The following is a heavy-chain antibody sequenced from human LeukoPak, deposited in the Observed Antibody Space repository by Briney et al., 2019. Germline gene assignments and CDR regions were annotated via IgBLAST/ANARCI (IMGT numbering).Heavy chain of an antibody. Sequence: SQTLSLTCTVSGGSISSGDYYWSWIRQPPGKGLEWIGYIYYSGSTYYNPSLKSRVTISVDTSKNQFSLKLSSVTAADTAVYYCAREPPGPGGFNWLDPWGQGTLVTVSS. V-gene: IGHV4-30-4*01. CDR2: IYYSGST. CDR1: GGSISSGDYY. CDR3: AREPPGPGGFNWLDP. J-gene: IGHJ5*02. D-gene: IGHD2-15*01.